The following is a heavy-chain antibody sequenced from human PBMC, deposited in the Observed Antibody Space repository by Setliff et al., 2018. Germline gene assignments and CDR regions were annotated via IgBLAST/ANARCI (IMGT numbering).Heavy chain of an antibody. D-gene: IGHD3-10*01. V-gene: IGHV4-34*01. CDR2: IYHSGST. CDR3: ARGKGSWVLLRWFDP. CDR1: GGSFSGYY. Sequence: PSETLSLTCAVYGGSFSGYYWSWIRQPPGKGLEWIGEIYHSGSTNYNPSLKSRVTISVDTSKNQFSLKLSSVTAADTAVYYCARGKGSWVLLRWFDPWGQGTPVTVSS. J-gene: IGHJ5*02.